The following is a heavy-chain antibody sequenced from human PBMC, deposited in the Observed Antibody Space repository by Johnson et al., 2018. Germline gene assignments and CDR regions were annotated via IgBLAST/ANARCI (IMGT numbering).Heavy chain of an antibody. Sequence: QVQLVQSGAEVKKPGSSVKVSCKASGGTFSSYAISWVRQAPGQGLEWVGGIIPIFGTANYAQKFQGRVTITADESTSTAYTELSSLRSEDTAVKYCAGDRLYATHSTHPNGMDVWGQGTTVTVSS. CDR2: IIPIFGTA. CDR3: AGDRLYATHSTHPNGMDV. V-gene: IGHV1-69*12. D-gene: IGHD2-2*02. J-gene: IGHJ6*02. CDR1: GGTFSSYA.